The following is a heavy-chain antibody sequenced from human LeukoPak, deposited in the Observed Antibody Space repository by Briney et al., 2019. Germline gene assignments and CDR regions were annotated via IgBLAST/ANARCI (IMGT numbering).Heavy chain of an antibody. J-gene: IGHJ3*02. D-gene: IGHD6-19*01. CDR3: ARDYDSSGWFDAFDI. V-gene: IGHV3-33*01. Sequence: GGSLRLSCAASGFTFSSYGMHWVRQAPGKGLEWVAVIWYDGSNKYYADSVKGRFTISRDNSKNTLYLQMNSLRAEDTAVYYCARDYDSSGWFDAFDIWGQGTMVTVSS. CDR2: IWYDGSNK. CDR1: GFTFSSYG.